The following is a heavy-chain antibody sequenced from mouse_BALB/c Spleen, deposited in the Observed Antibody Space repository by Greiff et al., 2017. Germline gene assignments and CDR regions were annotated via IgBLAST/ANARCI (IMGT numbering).Heavy chain of an antibody. D-gene: IGHD1-2*01. J-gene: IGHJ2*01. CDR1: GYTFTSYW. Sequence: QVQLQQSGAELAKPGASVKMSCKASGYTFTSYWMHWVKQRPGQGLEWIGYINPSTGYTEYNQKFKDKATLTADKSSSTAYMQLSSLTSEDSAVYYCARTYYGSYYFDYWGQGTTLTVAS. CDR2: INPSTGYT. CDR3: ARTYYGSYYFDY. V-gene: IGHV1-7*01.